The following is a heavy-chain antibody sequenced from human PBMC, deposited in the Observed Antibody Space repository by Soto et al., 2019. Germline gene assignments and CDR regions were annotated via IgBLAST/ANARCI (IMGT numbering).Heavy chain of an antibody. V-gene: IGHV4-30-4*01. D-gene: IGHD3-10*01. CDR3: ARVGGFGATTIDY. Sequence: SETLSLTCTVSGGSISSGDYYWSWIRQPPGKGLEWIGYIYYSGSTYYNPSLKSRVTISVDTSKNQFSLKLSSVTVADTAVYYCARVGGFGATTIDYWGQGTLVTVSS. CDR2: IYYSGST. CDR1: GGSISSGDYY. J-gene: IGHJ4*02.